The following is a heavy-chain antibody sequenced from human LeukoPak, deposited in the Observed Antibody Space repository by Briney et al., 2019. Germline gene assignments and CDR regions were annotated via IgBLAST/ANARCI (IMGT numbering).Heavy chain of an antibody. CDR3: ASNIAAAGNDY. J-gene: IGHJ4*02. Sequence: GGSLRLSCAASGFTLSSYGVNWVRQAPGKGLEWVSYISSGRSTIYYADSVKGRFTISRDNAKNSLYLQMNSLRAEDTAVYYCASNIAAAGNDYWGQGTLVTVSS. CDR2: ISSGRSTI. D-gene: IGHD6-13*01. CDR1: GFTLSSYG. V-gene: IGHV3-48*04.